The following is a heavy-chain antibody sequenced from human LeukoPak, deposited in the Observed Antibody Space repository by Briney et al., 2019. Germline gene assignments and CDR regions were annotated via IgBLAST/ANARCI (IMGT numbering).Heavy chain of an antibody. D-gene: IGHD1-26*01. CDR1: GLTLSSYW. V-gene: IGHV3-74*01. J-gene: IGHJ4*02. CDR2: INSDGSST. Sequence: PGGSLRLSCAASGLTLSSYWMHWVRQAPGKGLVWVSRINSDGSSTSYADSVKGRFTISRDNAKNTLYLQMNSLRAEDTAVYYCARGGYSGSYYFDYWGQGTLVTVSS. CDR3: ARGGYSGSYYFDY.